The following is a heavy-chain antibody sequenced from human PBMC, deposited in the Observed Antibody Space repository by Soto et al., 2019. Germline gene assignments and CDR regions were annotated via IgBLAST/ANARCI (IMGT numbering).Heavy chain of an antibody. J-gene: IGHJ6*02. CDR3: AKDISGGGSYYYYYGMDA. V-gene: IGHV3-9*01. CDR2: ISWNSGSI. Sequence: PGGSLRLSCAASGFTFDDYAMHWVRQAPGKGLEWVSGISWNSGSIVYAESVKARFTMSRDNAKNFLYLQMNSLTTEDTALYFCAKDISGGGSYYYYYGMDAWGQGTTVTVSS. CDR1: GFTFDDYA. D-gene: IGHD3-16*01.